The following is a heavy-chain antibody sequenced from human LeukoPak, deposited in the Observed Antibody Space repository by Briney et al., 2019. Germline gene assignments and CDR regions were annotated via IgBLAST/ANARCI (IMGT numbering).Heavy chain of an antibody. CDR3: ARDPGYYDSSGYSQGGYYYYYMDV. Sequence: ASVKVSCKASGYTFTGYYMHWVRQAPGQGLEWMGWISANNNNTDNVQKLQGRVTMTTDTSTSTAYMELRSLRSDDTAVYYCARDPGYYDSSGYSQGGYYYYYMDVWGKGTTVTISS. J-gene: IGHJ6*03. CDR1: GYTFTGYY. V-gene: IGHV1-18*04. D-gene: IGHD3-22*01. CDR2: ISANNNNT.